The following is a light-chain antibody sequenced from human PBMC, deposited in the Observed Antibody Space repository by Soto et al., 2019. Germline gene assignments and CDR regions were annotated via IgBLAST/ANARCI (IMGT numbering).Light chain of an antibody. CDR3: QQYNNWPPA. CDR2: GAS. V-gene: IGKV3-15*01. J-gene: IGKJ1*01. Sequence: EIVMAQSPATLSVSPGERATLSCRASQSVSGNLAWYQQKPGQAPRLLIYGASTRATGIPARFSGSGSGTEFTLTISSLQSEDFPVYYCQQYNNWPPAFGQGTKVEIK. CDR1: QSVSGN.